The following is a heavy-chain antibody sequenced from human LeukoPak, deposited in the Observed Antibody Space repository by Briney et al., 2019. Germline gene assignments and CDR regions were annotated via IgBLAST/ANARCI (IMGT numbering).Heavy chain of an antibody. D-gene: IGHD1-14*01. CDR3: ARHWAETTGPYAFDF. V-gene: IGHV4-59*01. CDR1: GASISSYY. J-gene: IGHJ3*01. CDR2: IYYSGST. Sequence: PSETLSLTCIVSGASISSYYWSWIRLPPGKGLERIWYIYYSGSTNYNPSLKSRVTISVDTSKNHFSLKLTSVTAADTAVYYCARHWAETTGPYAFDFWGQGTMVTVSS.